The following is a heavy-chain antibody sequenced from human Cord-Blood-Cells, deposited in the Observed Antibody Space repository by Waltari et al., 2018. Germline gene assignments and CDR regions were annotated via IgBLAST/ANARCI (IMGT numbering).Heavy chain of an antibody. CDR2: IIPIFGTA. CDR3: ASVGRYCSGGSCYFDY. Sequence: QVQLVQSGAEVKKPGSSVKVSCKASGGTFSSYAISWVRQAPGQGLEWMGVIIPIFGTATCGQKFQGRGTITADESTSTAYMEMSSLRSEDTAVYYCASVGRYCSGGSCYFDYWGQGTLVTVSS. J-gene: IGHJ4*02. V-gene: IGHV1-69*01. CDR1: GGTFSSYA. D-gene: IGHD2-15*01.